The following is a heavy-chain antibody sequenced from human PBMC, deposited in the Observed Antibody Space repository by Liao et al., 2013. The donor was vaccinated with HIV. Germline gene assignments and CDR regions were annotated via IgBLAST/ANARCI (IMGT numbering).Heavy chain of an antibody. CDR1: GGSISSHF. CDR2: MNAGGST. D-gene: IGHD1-26*01. J-gene: IGHJ4*02. V-gene: IGHV4-4*07. Sequence: QVQVQESGPGLVKPSETLSLTCAVSGGSISSHFWSWIRHSAGKGLEWIGRMNAGGSTSHNPSLKSRVIMSIDTSKNQFSLKLSSVTAADTAVYYCARRGRGSYFDYWGQGTLVTVSS. CDR3: ARRGRGSYFDY.